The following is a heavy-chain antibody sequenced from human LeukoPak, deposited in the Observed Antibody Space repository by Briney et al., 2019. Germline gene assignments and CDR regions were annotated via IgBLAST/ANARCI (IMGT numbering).Heavy chain of an antibody. Sequence: PSETLSLTCTVSGGSISSSSYYWGWIRQPPGKGLEWIGYIYYSGSTNYNPSLKSRVTISVDTSKNQFSLKLSSVTAADTAVYYCARIIAAAGIRWFDYWGQGTLVTVSS. CDR3: ARIIAAAGIRWFDY. CDR2: IYYSGST. J-gene: IGHJ4*02. CDR1: GGSISSSSYY. V-gene: IGHV4-61*05. D-gene: IGHD6-13*01.